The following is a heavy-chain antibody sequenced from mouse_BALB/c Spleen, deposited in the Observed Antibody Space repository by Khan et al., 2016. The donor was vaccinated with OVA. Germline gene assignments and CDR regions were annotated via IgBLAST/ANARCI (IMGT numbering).Heavy chain of an antibody. V-gene: IGHV1-7*01. CDR1: GYTFTSYW. J-gene: IGHJ2*01. CDR2: INPTSGYT. CDR3: ARDRIDY. Sequence: QVQLKESGAELAKPGASVKMSCKASGYTFTSYWMHWIKQRPGQGLEWIGYINPTSGYTDYNQKFKDQVTLTADKSSSTAYMQLSSLTTDDAAVYYCARDRIDYWGQGTALTVSS.